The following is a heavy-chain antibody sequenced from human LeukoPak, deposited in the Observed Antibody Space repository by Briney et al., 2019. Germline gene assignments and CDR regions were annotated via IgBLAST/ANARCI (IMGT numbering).Heavy chain of an antibody. CDR1: GGSISSSSYY. V-gene: IGHV4-39*01. J-gene: IGHJ4*02. CDR2: IYYSGST. D-gene: IGHD6-13*01. CDR3: ARVSGSLNSSPIDY. Sequence: PSQTLSLTCTVSGGSISSSSYYWGWLRQPPGKGLEWIGSIYYSGSTYYNPSLKSRVTISVDTSKNQFSLKLSSVTAADTAVYYCARVSGSLNSSPIDYWGQGTLVTVSS.